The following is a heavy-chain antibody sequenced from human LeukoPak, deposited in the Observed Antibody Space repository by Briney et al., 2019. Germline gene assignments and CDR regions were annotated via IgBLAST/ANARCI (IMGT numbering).Heavy chain of an antibody. CDR3: ARDRYDFWSGPPGWFDP. V-gene: IGHV1-2*02. J-gene: IGHJ5*02. D-gene: IGHD3-3*01. CDR1: GYTFTGYY. Sequence: ASVKVSCKASGYTFTGYYVHWVRQAPGQGLEWMGWINPNSGGTNYAQKFQGRVTMTRDTSISTAYMELSRLRSDDTAVYYCARDRYDFWSGPPGWFDPWGQGTLVTVSS. CDR2: INPNSGGT.